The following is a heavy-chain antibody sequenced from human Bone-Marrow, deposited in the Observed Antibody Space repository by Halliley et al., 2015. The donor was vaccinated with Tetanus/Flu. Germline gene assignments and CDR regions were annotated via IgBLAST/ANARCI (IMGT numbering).Heavy chain of an antibody. D-gene: IGHD3-16*01. Sequence: LEWIGYIYYSGRTYNKPSPKGRASLSVDTSNNQFSLKLSSVTVADTAVYYCARAHWVTYSMDVWGQGTTVTVSS. J-gene: IGHJ6*02. CDR2: IYYSGRT. CDR3: ARAHWVTYSMDV. V-gene: IGHV4-31*02.